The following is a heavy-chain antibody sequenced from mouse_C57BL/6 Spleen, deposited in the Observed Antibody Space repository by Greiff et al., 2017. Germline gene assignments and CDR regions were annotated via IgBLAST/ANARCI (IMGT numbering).Heavy chain of an antibody. D-gene: IGHD2-5*01. Sequence: EVQLQESGPGLVKPSQSLSLTCSVTGYSITSGYYWNWIRQFPGNKLEWMGYISYDGSNNYNPSLKNRISITRDTSKNQFFLKLNSVTTEDTATYYCARDGDSNPYWGQGTTLTVSS. CDR2: ISYDGSN. CDR3: ARDGDSNPY. CDR1: GYSITSGYY. V-gene: IGHV3-6*01. J-gene: IGHJ2*01.